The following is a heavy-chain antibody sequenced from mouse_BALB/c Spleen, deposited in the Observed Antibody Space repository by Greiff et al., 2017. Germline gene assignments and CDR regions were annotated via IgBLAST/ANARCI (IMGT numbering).Heavy chain of an antibody. CDR2: IDPANGNT. J-gene: IGHJ4*01. Sequence: EVQLQQSGAELVKPGASVKLSCTASGFNIKDTYMHWVKQRPEQGLEWIGRIDPANGNTKYDPKFQGKATITADTSSNTAYLQLSSLTSEDTAVYYCARDYYGSVRGDYWGQGTSVTVSS. CDR1: GFNIKDTY. D-gene: IGHD1-1*01. V-gene: IGHV14-3*02. CDR3: ARDYYGSVRGDY.